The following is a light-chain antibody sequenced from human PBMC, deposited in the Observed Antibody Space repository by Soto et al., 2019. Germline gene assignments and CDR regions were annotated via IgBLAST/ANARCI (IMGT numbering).Light chain of an antibody. V-gene: IGLV1-44*01. CDR1: SSNIGTNT. Sequence: QAVVTQPPSASGTPGQRVTISCSGSSSNIGTNTVNWYQQLPGTAPKLLIYSNNQRPSGVPDRFSGSKSGTSASLAISGLQSGDEADYYCAAWDDSLSGNVFGSGTKVTVL. J-gene: IGLJ1*01. CDR2: SNN. CDR3: AAWDDSLSGNV.